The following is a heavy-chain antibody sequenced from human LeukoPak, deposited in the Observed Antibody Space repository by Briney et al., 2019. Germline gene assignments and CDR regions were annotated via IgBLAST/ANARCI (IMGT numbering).Heavy chain of an antibody. CDR3: ARGEWWFDP. D-gene: IGHD3-3*01. CDR2: IYSSGNT. V-gene: IGHV4-4*07. Sequence: PSETLSLTCTVSGGSISGYYWSWIRQPAGRGLEWIGRIYSSGNTNYNPSLRSRITMSVESSKEKFSLKVNSVTAADTAVYYCARGEWWFDPWGQGTLVTVSS. J-gene: IGHJ5*02. CDR1: GGSISGYY.